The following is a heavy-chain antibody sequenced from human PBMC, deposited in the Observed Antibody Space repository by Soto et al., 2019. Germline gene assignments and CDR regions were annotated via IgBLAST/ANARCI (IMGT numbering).Heavy chain of an antibody. V-gene: IGHV1-18*01. CDR3: ARHNSQWPNWFDP. Sequence: ASVKVSCKASGYTFTRSGISWVRQAPGQGLEWMGWISTYNGDTNYAQTFQGRVTMTTDTSTSTVHMEVRSLRSDDTAVYYCARHNSQWPNWFDPWGQGTPVTVSS. CDR2: ISTYNGDT. D-gene: IGHD1-1*01. CDR1: GYTFTRSG. J-gene: IGHJ5*02.